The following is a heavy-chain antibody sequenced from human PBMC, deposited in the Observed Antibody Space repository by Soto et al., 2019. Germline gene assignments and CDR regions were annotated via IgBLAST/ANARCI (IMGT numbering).Heavy chain of an antibody. D-gene: IGHD6-25*01. Sequence: PGGSLRLSCAASGFTFSNYAVTWVRQAPGKGLEWVSTISGSGGSTYYADSVKGRFTISRNTSISTAYMELSSLRSEDTAVYYCARERSLAADYWGQGTLVTVSS. CDR3: ARERSLAADY. CDR2: ISGSGGST. CDR1: GFTFSNYA. J-gene: IGHJ4*02. V-gene: IGHV3-23*01.